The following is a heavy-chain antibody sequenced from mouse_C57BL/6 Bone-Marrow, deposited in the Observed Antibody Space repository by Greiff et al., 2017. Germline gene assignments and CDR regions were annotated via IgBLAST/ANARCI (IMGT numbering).Heavy chain of an antibody. CDR1: GFSLTSYG. CDR2: IWRGGST. D-gene: IGHD1-1*01. J-gene: IGHJ1*03. CDR3: ASPYYGSSYGYWYFDV. V-gene: IGHV2-2*01. Sequence: QVQLQQSGPGLVQPSQSLSITCTVSGFSLTSYGVHWVRQSPGKGLEWLGVIWRGGSTDYNAAFISRPSISKDNSKSQVFFKMNSLQADDTAIYYCASPYYGSSYGYWYFDVWGTGTTVTVSS.